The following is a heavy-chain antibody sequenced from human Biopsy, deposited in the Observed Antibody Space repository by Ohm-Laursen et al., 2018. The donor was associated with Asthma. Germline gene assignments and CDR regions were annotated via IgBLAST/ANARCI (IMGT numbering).Heavy chain of an antibody. V-gene: IGHV4-39*01. D-gene: IGHD3-3*01. J-gene: IGHJ6*02. CDR3: ARRITIFGVVQKDHGMDA. CDR2: ISYGGKT. Sequence: PGTLSLTCTVSGGSMTPTSHYWDWIRQAPGKGLEWIGYISYGGKTSYNPSLKNRVTISRDTSKNQFSLRLTPVTAADTAVYFCARRITIFGVVQKDHGMDAWGQGTTVIVSS. CDR1: GGSMTPTSHY.